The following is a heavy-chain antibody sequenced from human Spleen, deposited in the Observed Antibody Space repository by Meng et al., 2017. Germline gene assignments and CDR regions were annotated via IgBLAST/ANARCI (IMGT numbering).Heavy chain of an antibody. J-gene: IGHJ4*02. Sequence: QGQLQQGGEGLLKPSEPLSLTCVVSGGSFSDYYWSWIRQPPGKGLEWIGEINHSGSTNYNPSLESRATISVDTSQNNLSLKLSSVTAADSAVYYCARGPTTMAHDFDYWGQGTLVTVSS. CDR2: INHSGST. CDR1: GGSFSDYY. CDR3: ARGPTTMAHDFDY. V-gene: IGHV4-34*01. D-gene: IGHD4-11*01.